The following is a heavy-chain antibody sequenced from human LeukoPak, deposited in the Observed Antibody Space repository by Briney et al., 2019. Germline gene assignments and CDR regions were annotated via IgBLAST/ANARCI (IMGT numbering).Heavy chain of an antibody. Sequence: PSVTLSQTCTVSGGSFNTYYWGWIRQSPGKGLEWMGYIYHTGNTNYNPSLKSRVTISIDTSQNQFSLNLTSVTAADTAVYYCARLAVAARLAPFDIWGQGSMVTVSS. J-gene: IGHJ3*02. D-gene: IGHD6-6*01. CDR2: IYHTGNT. CDR3: ARLAVAARLAPFDI. CDR1: GGSFNTYY. V-gene: IGHV4-59*08.